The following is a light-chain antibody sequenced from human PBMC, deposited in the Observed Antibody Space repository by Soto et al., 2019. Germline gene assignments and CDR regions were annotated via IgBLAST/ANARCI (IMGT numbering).Light chain of an antibody. CDR2: DAS. CDR1: HSISSN. V-gene: IGKV3-15*01. J-gene: IGKJ4*01. CDR3: QQYNDWPRTLT. Sequence: EIVMTQSPAILSVSPGERATLSCRVGHSISSNLAWYQQKPGQAPRLLIYDASARASGIPARFSGSGSGTEFTLTISSLQSEDFAVYYCQQYNDWPRTLTFGGGTKVDIK.